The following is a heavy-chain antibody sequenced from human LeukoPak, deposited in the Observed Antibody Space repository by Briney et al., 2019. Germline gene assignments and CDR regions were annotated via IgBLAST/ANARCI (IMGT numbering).Heavy chain of an antibody. CDR3: ARVSGVIHQMAAFDI. CDR1: GYSFTDYD. V-gene: IGHV7-4-1*02. Sequence: ASVKVSCKASGYSFTDYDIHWVRQAPGQGLEWMGWINTNTGNPTYAQGFTGRFVFSLDTSVSTAYLQISSLKAEDTAVYYCARVSGVIHQMAAFDIWGQGTMVTVSS. CDR2: INTNTGNP. D-gene: IGHD3-10*01. J-gene: IGHJ3*02.